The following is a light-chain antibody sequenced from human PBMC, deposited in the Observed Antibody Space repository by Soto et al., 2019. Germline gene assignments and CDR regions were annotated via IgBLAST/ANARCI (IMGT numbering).Light chain of an antibody. J-gene: IGLJ2*01. CDR1: ISNIGGNT. CDR2: TNN. V-gene: IGLV1-44*01. CDR3: AAWDDSRNGVV. Sequence: QPVLTQPPSASGTPGQRVTISCSGSISNIGGNTVNWYQQLPGTAPKLLMYTNNQRPSGVPDRFSGSKSGTSASLAISGLQSEDEADYYCAAWDDSRNGVVFGGGTKLTVL.